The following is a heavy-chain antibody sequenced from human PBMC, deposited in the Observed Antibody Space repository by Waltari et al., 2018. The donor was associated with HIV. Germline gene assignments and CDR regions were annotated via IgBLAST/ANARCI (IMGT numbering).Heavy chain of an antibody. Sequence: QVQLVESGGGVVQPGRSLRLSCAASGFTFSSYGIHWVRQAPGKGLEGVAVRWYDGKNKDYAGTVKGRFTISRDNSKNTLYLQMNSLRAEDTAVYYCYPGSDYWGQGTLVTVSS. CDR3: YPGSDY. V-gene: IGHV3-33*01. CDR2: RWYDGKNK. J-gene: IGHJ4*02. CDR1: GFTFSSYG.